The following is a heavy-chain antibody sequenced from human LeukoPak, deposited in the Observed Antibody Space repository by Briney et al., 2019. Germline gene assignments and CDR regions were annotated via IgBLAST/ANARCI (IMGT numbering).Heavy chain of an antibody. CDR2: ISPSGGST. Sequence: ASVKVSCKAFGYTFTSNYMHWVRQAPGQGPEWMGVISPSGGSTTYAQKFQGRVTLTRDMSTSTDYLELSSLRSEDTAVYYCARARSAWASDAFDIWGQGTMVTVSS. V-gene: IGHV1-46*01. CDR1: GYTFTSNY. J-gene: IGHJ3*02. CDR3: ARARSAWASDAFDI. D-gene: IGHD6-19*01.